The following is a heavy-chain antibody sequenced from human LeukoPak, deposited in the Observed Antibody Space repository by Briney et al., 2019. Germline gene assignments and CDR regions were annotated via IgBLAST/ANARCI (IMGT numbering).Heavy chain of an antibody. V-gene: IGHV3-48*01. CDR1: GVAISDYS. J-gene: IGHJ4*02. CDR2: ISSSSNKV. CDR3: ARNFYCGGDCAISYFDY. D-gene: IGHD2-21*02. Sequence: GGSLRLSCAASGVAISDYSMNWVRQVPGKGLGWGSYISSSSNKVYYADYVKGRFTISRDNAKNSLFLQMNSLRADDTAVYYCARNFYCGGDCAISYFDYWGQGTLVTVSS.